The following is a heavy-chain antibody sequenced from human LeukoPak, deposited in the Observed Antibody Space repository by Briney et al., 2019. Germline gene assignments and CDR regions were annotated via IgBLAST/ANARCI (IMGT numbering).Heavy chain of an antibody. J-gene: IGHJ5*02. CDR1: GGTLNNSA. Sequence: SVKVSCKTSGGTLNNSAISWVRQAPGQGLEWLGGIMPLFGTAGYAQKFQRRVTITKDESTRTVYLELTSLTSDDTAVYYCARDVHGDYGSGWFDPWGQGTLVSVSS. V-gene: IGHV1-69*05. CDR3: ARDVHGDYGSGWFDP. CDR2: IMPLFGTA. D-gene: IGHD4-17*01.